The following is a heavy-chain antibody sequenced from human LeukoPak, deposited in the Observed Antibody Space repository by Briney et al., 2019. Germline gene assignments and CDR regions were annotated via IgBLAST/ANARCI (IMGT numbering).Heavy chain of an antibody. CDR3: ATPYCSGISCLDVFNM. D-gene: IGHD2-2*01. Sequence: PSETLSLTCTVSGGSISSSSYYWGWIRQPPGKGLEWIGSIYYSGSTYYNPSLKSRVTISVDTSNNQFSLKLSSVTAADTAVYYCATPYCSGISCLDVFNMWGQGTRVTVSS. CDR2: IYYSGST. J-gene: IGHJ3*02. V-gene: IGHV4-39*01. CDR1: GGSISSSSYY.